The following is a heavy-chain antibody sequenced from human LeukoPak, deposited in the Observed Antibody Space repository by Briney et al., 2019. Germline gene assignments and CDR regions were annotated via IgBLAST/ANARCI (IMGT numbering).Heavy chain of an antibody. J-gene: IGHJ4*02. CDR3: ARECAGYDTIDY. D-gene: IGHD5-12*01. Sequence: PSETLSLTCTVSGGSISSYYWTWIRQPPGKGLEWIGYIYYSGSTNYNPSLKSRVTISVDTSKNQFSLKQSSVTAADTAVYYCARECAGYDTIDYWGQGTLVTVSS. CDR2: IYYSGST. V-gene: IGHV4-59*01. CDR1: GGSISSYY.